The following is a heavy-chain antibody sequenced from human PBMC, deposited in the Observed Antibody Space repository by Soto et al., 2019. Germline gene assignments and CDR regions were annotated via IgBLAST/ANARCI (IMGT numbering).Heavy chain of an antibody. J-gene: IGHJ4*02. D-gene: IGHD5-18*01. CDR3: AGGGRGYSSAPRYYFDY. CDR1: GGSFSSNP. V-gene: IGHV1-69*01. CDR2: IIPIFATV. Sequence: QVQLVQSGSEVKKPGSSVKVSCKASGGSFSSNPISWVRQAPGQGLEWMAGIIPIFATVHYAQKFQGRVTITADESTSTAYMEPTSLRSEDTAVDFCAGGGRGYSSAPRYYFDYWGQGTLVTVSS.